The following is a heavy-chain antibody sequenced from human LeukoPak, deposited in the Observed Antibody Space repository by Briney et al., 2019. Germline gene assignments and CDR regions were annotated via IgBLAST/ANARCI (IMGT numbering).Heavy chain of an antibody. CDR2: ISYDGSNK. CDR3: ASSNERYNWSPRFDP. V-gene: IGHV3-30-3*01. CDR1: GFTFSSYA. Sequence: PGRSLRLSCAASGFTFSSYAMHWVRQAPGKGLEWVAVISYDGSNKYYADSVKGRFTISRDNAKNSLYLQMNSLRAEDTAVYYCASSNERYNWSPRFDPWGQGTLVTVSS. J-gene: IGHJ5*02. D-gene: IGHD1-20*01.